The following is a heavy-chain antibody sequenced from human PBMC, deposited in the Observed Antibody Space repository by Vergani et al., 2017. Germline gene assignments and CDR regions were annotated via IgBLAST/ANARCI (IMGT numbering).Heavy chain of an antibody. D-gene: IGHD3-10*01. CDR1: GGSSSGYY. J-gene: IGHJ5*02. CDR3: ARGPSMVRGRGFDP. V-gene: IGHV4-34*01. CDR2: INHSGST. Sequence: QVQLQQWGAGLLKPSETLSLTCAVYGGSSSGYYWSWIRQPPGKGLEWIGEINHSGSTNHNPSLKSRVTISVDTSKNQFSLKLSSVTAAGTAVYYCARGPSMVRGRGFDPWGQGTLVTVSS.